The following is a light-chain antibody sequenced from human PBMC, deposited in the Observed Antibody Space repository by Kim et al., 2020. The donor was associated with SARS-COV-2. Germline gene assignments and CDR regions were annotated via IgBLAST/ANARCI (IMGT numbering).Light chain of an antibody. V-gene: IGLV3-19*01. CDR2: GKN. J-gene: IGLJ2*01. CDR3: NTRDSNDNVV. Sequence: VALGQTVSITCQGDSLRSYDATWDQQKPGQAPIRVIYGKNHRPTGIPDRFSGSSSGNTASLTITGTQTGDEADYYCNTRDSNDNVVFGGGTKLTVL. CDR1: SLRSYD.